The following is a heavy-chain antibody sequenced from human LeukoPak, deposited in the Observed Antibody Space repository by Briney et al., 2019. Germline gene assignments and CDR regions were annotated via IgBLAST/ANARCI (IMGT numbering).Heavy chain of an antibody. J-gene: IGHJ4*02. Sequence: TPSLTCTVSGGSISSGGYYWSWIRQHPGKGLEWIGYIYYSGSTYYNPSLNTRVTISVDTSKNQFSLKLSSVTAADTAVYYCARAGSRFGRFDYWGKGPLFTVSS. CDR3: ARAGSRFGRFDY. CDR1: GGSISSGGYY. V-gene: IGHV4-31*03. D-gene: IGHD3/OR15-3a*01. CDR2: IYYSGST.